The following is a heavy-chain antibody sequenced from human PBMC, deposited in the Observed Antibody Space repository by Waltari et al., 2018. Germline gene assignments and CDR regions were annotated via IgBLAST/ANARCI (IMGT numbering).Heavy chain of an antibody. J-gene: IGHJ4*02. D-gene: IGHD2-2*01. V-gene: IGHV3-15*07. CDR3: STGEGCSSTSCYDQFDY. CDR1: GFTFTNAW. Sequence: EVQLVESGGGLVKPGGSLRLSCVVSGFTFTNAWMNWVRQAPGKGLEWVGRSKSRIEGGTTDYAAPVKGRFTISRDDSKSTLYLQMNSLKTEDTAVYYCSTGEGCSSTSCYDQFDYWGQGTLVTVSS. CDR2: SKSRIEGGTT.